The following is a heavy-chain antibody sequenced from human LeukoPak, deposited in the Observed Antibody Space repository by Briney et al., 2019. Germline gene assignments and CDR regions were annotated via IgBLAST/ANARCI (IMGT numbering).Heavy chain of an antibody. CDR2: IRYDGNDK. D-gene: IGHD5-12*01. J-gene: IGHJ5*02. V-gene: IGHV3-30*02. CDR3: AKEQRGYTGYAVGSWFDP. CDR1: GFTFSYYG. Sequence: GGSLRLSCAVSGFTFSYYGMHWVRQAPGKGLEWVAFIRYDGNDKFYAESVKGRFTISRDTSRNALYLQMNSLRAEDTAVYYCAKEQRGYTGYAVGSWFDPWGQGTLVTVSS.